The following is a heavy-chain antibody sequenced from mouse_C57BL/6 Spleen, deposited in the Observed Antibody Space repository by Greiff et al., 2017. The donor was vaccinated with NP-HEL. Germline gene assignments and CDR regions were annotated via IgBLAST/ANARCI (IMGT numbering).Heavy chain of an antibody. Sequence: VQLQQSGPELVKPGDSVKISCKASGYSFTGYFMNWVMQSHGKSLEWIGRINPYNGDTFYNQKFKGKATLTVDKSSSTAHMELRSLTSEDSAVYYCARGYYGSSYEGDYWGQGTTLTVSS. J-gene: IGHJ2*01. V-gene: IGHV1-20*01. CDR2: INPYNGDT. D-gene: IGHD1-1*01. CDR1: GYSFTGYF. CDR3: ARGYYGSSYEGDY.